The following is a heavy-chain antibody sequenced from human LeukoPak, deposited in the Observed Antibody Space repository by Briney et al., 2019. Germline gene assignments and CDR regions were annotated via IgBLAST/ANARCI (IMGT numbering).Heavy chain of an antibody. CDR1: GGTFSSYA. CDR2: IIPIFGTA. Sequence: SVKVSCKASGGTFSSYAISWVRQAPGQGLEWMGGIIPIFGTANYAQKFQGRVTITADKSTSTAYMELSSLRSEDTAVYYCATSPSDIVVVPDGEPYYYGMDVWGKGTTVTVSS. CDR3: ATSPSDIVVVPDGEPYYYGMDV. D-gene: IGHD2-2*01. J-gene: IGHJ6*04. V-gene: IGHV1-69*06.